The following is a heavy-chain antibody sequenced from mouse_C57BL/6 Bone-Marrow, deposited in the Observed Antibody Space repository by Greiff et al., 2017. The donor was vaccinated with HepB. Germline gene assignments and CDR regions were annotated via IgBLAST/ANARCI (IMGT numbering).Heavy chain of an antibody. CDR1: GFVFIDYS. V-gene: IGHV7-4*01. D-gene: IGHD1-1*01. CDR3: VKAVSSGSSYTWFAY. CDR2: IRNKVNGYTT. Sequence: EVKVVESGGGLVQPGSSLRLSCAASGFVFIDYSMSWVRQLPGKASEWLALIRNKVNGYTTDYSASVKGRFTISRDNSQNILYLQMNTLRAEDSATYYCVKAVSSGSSYTWFAYWGQGTLVTVSA. J-gene: IGHJ3*01.